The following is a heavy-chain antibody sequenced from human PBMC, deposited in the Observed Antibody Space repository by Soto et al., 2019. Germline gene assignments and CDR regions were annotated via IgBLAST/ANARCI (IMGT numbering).Heavy chain of an antibody. CDR1: GFTFDDYA. Sequence: DVQLVESGGGLVQPGRSLRLSCAASGFTFDDYAMHWVRQAPGKGLEWVSGISWNSGSIGYADSVKGRFTSSRDNAKNSLYLQMNSLRAEDTALYYCAKGRDYGDYGWYFDLWGRGTLVTVSS. CDR3: AKGRDYGDYGWYFDL. J-gene: IGHJ2*01. V-gene: IGHV3-9*01. D-gene: IGHD4-17*01. CDR2: ISWNSGSI.